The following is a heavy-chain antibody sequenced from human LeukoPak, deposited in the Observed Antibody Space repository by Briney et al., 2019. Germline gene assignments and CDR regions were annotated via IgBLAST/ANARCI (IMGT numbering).Heavy chain of an antibody. V-gene: IGHV3-21*01. CDR3: ARVTMVRGVISSGYYYYMDV. D-gene: IGHD3-10*01. J-gene: IGHJ6*03. Sequence: GGSLRLSCAASGFTFSSYSMNWVRQAPGKGLEWVSSISSSSSYIYYADSVKGRFTISRDNAKNSLYLQMNSLRAEDTAVYYCARVTMVRGVISSGYYYYMDVWGKGTTVTISS. CDR2: ISSSSSYI. CDR1: GFTFSSYS.